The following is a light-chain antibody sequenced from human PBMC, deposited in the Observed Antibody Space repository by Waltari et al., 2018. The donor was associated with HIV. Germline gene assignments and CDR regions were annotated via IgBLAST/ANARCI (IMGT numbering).Light chain of an antibody. J-gene: IGKJ1*01. Sequence: EIVMTQSPATLSVSPGERATFSCRASQSVSSNLAWDQQKPGQAPRLLIYGASTRATGIPARFSGSGSGTEFTLTISSLQSEDFAVYYCQQYNNWPRTFGQGTKVEIK. CDR2: GAS. V-gene: IGKV3-15*01. CDR3: QQYNNWPRT. CDR1: QSVSSN.